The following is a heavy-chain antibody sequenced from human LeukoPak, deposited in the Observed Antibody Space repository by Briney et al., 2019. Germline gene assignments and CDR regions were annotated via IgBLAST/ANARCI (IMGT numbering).Heavy chain of an antibody. Sequence: GGSLRLSCAASGFTFGSYWMSWVRQAPGKGLEWVANIKHDGSEKYYVDSVKGRFTISRDNAKNSLYLQMNSLRAEDTAVFYCARDHWGPGVYWGQGTLVTVSS. CDR1: GFTFGSYW. CDR3: ARDHWGPGVY. J-gene: IGHJ4*02. CDR2: IKHDGSEK. V-gene: IGHV3-7*01. D-gene: IGHD3-16*01.